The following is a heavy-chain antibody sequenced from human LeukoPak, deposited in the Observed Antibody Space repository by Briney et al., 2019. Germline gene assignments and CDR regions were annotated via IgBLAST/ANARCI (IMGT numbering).Heavy chain of an antibody. D-gene: IGHD6-13*01. Sequence: GGSLRLSCAASGFTFSSYAMHWVRQAPGEGLEWVAVISYDGSNKYYADSVKGRFTISRDNSKNTLYLQVNSLRAEDTAVYDCARDGDTSSWYPDYWGQGTLVTVSS. CDR2: ISYDGSNK. CDR1: GFTFSSYA. V-gene: IGHV3-30*04. J-gene: IGHJ4*02. CDR3: ARDGDTSSWYPDY.